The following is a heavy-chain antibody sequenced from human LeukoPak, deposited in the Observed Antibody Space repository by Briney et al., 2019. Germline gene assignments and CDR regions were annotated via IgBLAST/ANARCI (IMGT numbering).Heavy chain of an antibody. CDR1: GYTFTGYY. D-gene: IGHD3-10*01. CDR3: ARDRGLVRPRPFDY. J-gene: IGHJ4*02. CDR2: INPNSGGT. Sequence: ASVKVSCKASGYTFTGYYMHWVRQAPGQGLEWMGWINPNSGGTNYAQKFQGRVTMTRDTSISTAYMELSRLRFDDTAVYYCARDRGLVRPRPFDYWGQGTLVTVSS. V-gene: IGHV1-2*02.